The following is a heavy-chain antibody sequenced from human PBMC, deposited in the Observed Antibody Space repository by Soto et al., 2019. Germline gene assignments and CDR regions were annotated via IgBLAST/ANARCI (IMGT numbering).Heavy chain of an antibody. J-gene: IGHJ4*02. V-gene: IGHV5-51*01. CDR2: LFPRDSNT. Sequence: PGESLKISCKASGYTFTNYWIGWVRQMPGKGLEWMGILFPRDSNTTYSPSFQGHVTILVDKSTSTVHLQWSSLRASDTATYFCARLPTTRSGIYLLTFDSWGQGTQVTVSS. CDR3: ARLPTTRSGIYLLTFDS. D-gene: IGHD3-3*01. CDR1: GYTFTNYW.